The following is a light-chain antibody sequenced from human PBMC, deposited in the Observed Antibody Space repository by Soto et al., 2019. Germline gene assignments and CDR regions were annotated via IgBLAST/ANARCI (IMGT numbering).Light chain of an antibody. CDR1: QTISVY. J-gene: IGKJ2*01. CDR2: ATS. V-gene: IGKV1-39*01. CDR3: QQSFSTPHT. Sequence: DIQMTQSPSSLSASVGDTVTITCRASQTISVYLNWYRQRPGRTPDLLIYATSSLESGVPSRFDGSGSGTEFTLTISSLHPDDFATYYCQQSFSTPHTFGQGTKLELK.